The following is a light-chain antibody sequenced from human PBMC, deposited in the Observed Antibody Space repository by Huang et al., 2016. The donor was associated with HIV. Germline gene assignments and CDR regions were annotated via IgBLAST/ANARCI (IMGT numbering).Light chain of an antibody. CDR2: AVS. CDR3: QQNNDWPRS. V-gene: IGKV3-15*01. Sequence: EIVMMQFPGTLSVAAGERATLSCRASQNINTHLAWFQLKPGQAPRLLIYAVSTRTAEFPAKFIGSVSRTEFTLTVSSLQSEDIAVYYCQQNNDWPRSFGQGTKVEIK. CDR1: QNINTH. J-gene: IGKJ1*01.